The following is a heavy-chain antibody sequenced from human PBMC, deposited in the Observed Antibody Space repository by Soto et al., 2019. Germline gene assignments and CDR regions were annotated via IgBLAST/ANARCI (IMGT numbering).Heavy chain of an antibody. CDR2: ISYDGSNK. Sequence: GGSLRLSCAASGFTFSSYGMHWVRQAPGKGLEWVAVISYDGSNKYYADSVKGRFTISRDNSKNTLYLQMNSLRAEDTAVYYCAKDQGVFGGALDVWGQGTTVTVSS. CDR1: GFTFSSYG. J-gene: IGHJ6*02. V-gene: IGHV3-30*18. D-gene: IGHD3-16*02. CDR3: AKDQGVFGGALDV.